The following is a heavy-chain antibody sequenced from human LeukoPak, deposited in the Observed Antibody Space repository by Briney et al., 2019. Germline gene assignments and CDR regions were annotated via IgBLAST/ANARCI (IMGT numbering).Heavy chain of an antibody. CDR2: IDPSDSYT. CDR3: ARLVGVTGYFDY. Sequence: GESLKISGKGSGYSFTSYWIGWVRQIPGKGLEWMGRIDPSDSYTNYSPSFQGHVTISADKSISTAYLPWSSLKASDTAMYYCARLVGVTGYFDYWGQGTLVTVSS. CDR1: GYSFTSYW. D-gene: IGHD1-26*01. J-gene: IGHJ4*02. V-gene: IGHV5-10-1*01.